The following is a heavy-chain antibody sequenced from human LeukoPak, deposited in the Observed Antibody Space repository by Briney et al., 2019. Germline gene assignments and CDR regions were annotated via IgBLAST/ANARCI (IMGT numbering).Heavy chain of an antibody. CDR3: AKDRAGIVVVTAGYFDY. CDR2: ISSSGSTI. D-gene: IGHD2-21*02. CDR1: GFTFSSYE. V-gene: IGHV3-48*03. Sequence: GGSLRLSCAASGFTFSSYEMHWVRQAPGKGLQWVSYISSSGSTIYYAGSVKGRFTISRDNAKNTLYLQMNSLRAEDTAVYYCAKDRAGIVVVTAGYFDYWGQGTLVTVSS. J-gene: IGHJ4*02.